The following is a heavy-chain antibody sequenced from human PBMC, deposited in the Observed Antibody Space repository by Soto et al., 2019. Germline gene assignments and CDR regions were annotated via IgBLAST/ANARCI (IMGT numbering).Heavy chain of an antibody. CDR2: ISWSGGTI. V-gene: IGHV3-9*01. CDR1: GFTFDDYA. CDR3: AKDTNSVPAAIDY. J-gene: IGHJ4*02. Sequence: EVQLVESGGGLVQPGRSLRLSCAASGFTFDDYAMHWVRQAPGKGLEWVSGISWSGGTIGYADSVKGRFTISRDNAKNSLYLQMHSLRPEDTALYYCAKDTNSVPAAIDYWGQGTLVTVSS. D-gene: IGHD2-2*02.